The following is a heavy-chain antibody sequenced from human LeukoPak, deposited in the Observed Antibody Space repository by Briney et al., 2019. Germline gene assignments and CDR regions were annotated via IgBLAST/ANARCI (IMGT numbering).Heavy chain of an antibody. CDR1: GGSLINYY. Sequence: SETLSLTCNVSGGSLINYYWTWVRQPPGKGLEWIGYIYNSGSTNHKPSLKSRVTISLDTSKNQFSLKLSSVTAADTAVYYCARAPTTVVTPHYFDYWGPGTLVTVS. CDR3: ARAPTTVVTPHYFDY. J-gene: IGHJ4*02. CDR2: IYNSGST. V-gene: IGHV4-59*01. D-gene: IGHD4-23*01.